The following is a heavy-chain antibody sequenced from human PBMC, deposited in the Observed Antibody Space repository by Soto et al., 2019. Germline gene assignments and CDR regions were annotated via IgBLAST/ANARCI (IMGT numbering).Heavy chain of an antibody. J-gene: IGHJ6*02. CDR3: ASVTRTCISTSCYRYYYGMDV. CDR2: IYYSGST. V-gene: IGHV4-61*01. D-gene: IGHD2-2*02. Sequence: SETLSLTCTVSGGSVSSGSYYWNWIRQPPGKGLEWIGYIYYSGSTNYNPSLKSRVTISVDTSKNQFSLKLSSVTAADTAVYYCASVTRTCISTSCYRYYYGMDVWGQGTTVT. CDR1: GGSVSSGSYY.